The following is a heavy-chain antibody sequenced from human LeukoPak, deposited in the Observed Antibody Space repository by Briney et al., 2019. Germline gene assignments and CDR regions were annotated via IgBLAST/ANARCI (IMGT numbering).Heavy chain of an antibody. J-gene: IGHJ5*02. D-gene: IGHD3-10*01. CDR3: ARLVYYYGSGSYYNRPYNWFDP. CDR2: IYYSGST. CDR1: GGSFSGYY. Sequence: SETLSLTCAVYGGSFSGYYWSWIRQPPGKGLEWIGYIYYSGSTNYNPSLKSRVTISVDTSKNQFSLKLSSVTAADTAVYYCARLVYYYGSGSYYNRPYNWFDPWGQGTLVTVSS. V-gene: IGHV4-59*01.